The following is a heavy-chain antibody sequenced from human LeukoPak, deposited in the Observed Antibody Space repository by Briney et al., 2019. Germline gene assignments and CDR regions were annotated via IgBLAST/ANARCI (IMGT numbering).Heavy chain of an antibody. CDR1: GYTFTGYY. V-gene: IGHV1-2*02. CDR2: INPNIGGT. D-gene: IGHD4/OR15-4a*01. J-gene: IGHJ5*02. CDR3: ARSNYGGQGAGDNWFDP. Sequence: ASVKVSCKASGYTFTGYYMHWVRQAPGQGLEWMGWINPNIGGTNYAQKFQGRVTMTRGTSISTAYMDLSSLTSDDTAVYYCARSNYGGQGAGDNWFDPWGQGTLVTVSS.